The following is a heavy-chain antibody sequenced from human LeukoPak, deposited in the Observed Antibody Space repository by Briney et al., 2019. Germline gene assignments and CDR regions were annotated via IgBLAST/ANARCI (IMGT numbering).Heavy chain of an antibody. Sequence: GESLQISCKGSGYSFTNYWIGWVRQMPGKGLEWMGIIYPGDSDTRYSPSFQGQVTISAGKSISTAYLQWNSLKASDTAMYYCARHLSPFGSSRPHGWFDPWGQGTLVTVSS. J-gene: IGHJ5*02. CDR3: ARHLSPFGSSRPHGWFDP. CDR1: GYSFTNYW. D-gene: IGHD2-2*01. V-gene: IGHV5-51*01. CDR2: IYPGDSDT.